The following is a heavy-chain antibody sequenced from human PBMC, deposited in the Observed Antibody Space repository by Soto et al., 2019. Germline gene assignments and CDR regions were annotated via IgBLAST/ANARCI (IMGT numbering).Heavy chain of an antibody. D-gene: IGHD6-13*01. CDR2: ISYDGRNK. J-gene: IGHJ6*02. CDR1: GFTFSSYG. Sequence: QVQLVESGGGVVQPGRSLRLSCAASGFTFSSYGMHWVRQAPGKGLEWVAVISYDGRNKYYADSVKGRFTLSRDNPKNTLYLQMNTQRAEGTAVYYYANDHHYNSRWFPENYSYYVMEVWGQGTTVTVSS. V-gene: IGHV3-30*18. CDR3: ANDHHYNSRWFPENYSYYVMEV.